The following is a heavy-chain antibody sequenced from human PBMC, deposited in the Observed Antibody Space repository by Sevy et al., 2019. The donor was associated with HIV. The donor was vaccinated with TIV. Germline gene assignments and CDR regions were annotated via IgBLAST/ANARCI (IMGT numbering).Heavy chain of an antibody. CDR3: ANCYYYDSSGYPEWEYFQH. CDR2: ISAYNGNT. J-gene: IGHJ1*01. Sequence: ASVKVSCKASGYTFTSYGISWVRQAPGQGLEWMGWISAYNGNTNYVQKLQGRVTMTTDTSTSTAYMELRSLRSDDTAVYYCANCYYYDSSGYPEWEYFQHWGQGTLVTVSS. D-gene: IGHD3-22*01. CDR1: GYTFTSYG. V-gene: IGHV1-18*01.